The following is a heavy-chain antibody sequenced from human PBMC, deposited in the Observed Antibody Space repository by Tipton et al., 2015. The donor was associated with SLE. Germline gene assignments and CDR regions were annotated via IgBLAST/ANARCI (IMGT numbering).Heavy chain of an antibody. V-gene: IGHV4-38-2*01. Sequence: TLSLTCAVSGYSISSGYYWGWIRPSPGKGLEWIGSLHHSGNAYYNASLKSRVAISVDTSNNLFSLKLSSVTAADTAVYYCTRHDYGDSDAFDFWGQGTMVTVSS. CDR2: LHHSGNA. CDR3: TRHDYGDSDAFDF. CDR1: GYSISSGYY. D-gene: IGHD4-17*01. J-gene: IGHJ3*01.